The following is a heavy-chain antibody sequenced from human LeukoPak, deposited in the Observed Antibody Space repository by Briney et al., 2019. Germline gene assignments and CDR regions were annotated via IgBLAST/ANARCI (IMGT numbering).Heavy chain of an antibody. CDR1: GGSISSGGYS. V-gene: IGHV4-30-4*07. CDR2: IYYSGST. J-gene: IGHJ4*02. Sequence: SETLSLTCAVSGGSISSGGYSWSWIRQPPGKGLEWIGYIYYSGSTYYNPSLKSRVTISVDTSKNQFSLKLSSVTAADTAVYYCARGFRIAVAGMFDYWGQGTLVTVSS. D-gene: IGHD6-19*01. CDR3: ARGFRIAVAGMFDY.